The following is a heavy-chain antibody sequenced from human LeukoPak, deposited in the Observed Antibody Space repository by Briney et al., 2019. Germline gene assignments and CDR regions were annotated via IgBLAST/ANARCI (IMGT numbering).Heavy chain of an antibody. CDR2: IKVDGSEK. CDR3: ARVRSPREWLLYWENYYYYMDV. Sequence: PGGSLRLSCAVSGFTFSRYWMTWVRQAPGKGLEWVANIKVDGSEKYYVDAVKGRFTISRDNAKDSLYLQMNGLRAEDTAVYYCARVRSPREWLLYWENYYYYMDVWGKGTTVTVSS. V-gene: IGHV3-7*01. D-gene: IGHD3-3*01. J-gene: IGHJ6*03. CDR1: GFTFSRYW.